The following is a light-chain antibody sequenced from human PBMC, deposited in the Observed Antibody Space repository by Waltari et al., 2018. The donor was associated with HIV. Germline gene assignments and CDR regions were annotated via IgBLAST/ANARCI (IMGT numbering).Light chain of an antibody. CDR3: QQYYSTPWT. J-gene: IGKJ1*01. CDR2: WAC. V-gene: IGKV4-1*01. CDR1: QSVLYGTNNKNY. Sequence: DIVMTQSPDSLAVSLGERSTINCKSSQSVLYGTNNKNYLPWDQLKPGKSPTLLIYWACTRESGVPDRFSGSGSGTDFTLTISSLQAEDVAVYYCQQYYSTPWTFGQGTKVEIK.